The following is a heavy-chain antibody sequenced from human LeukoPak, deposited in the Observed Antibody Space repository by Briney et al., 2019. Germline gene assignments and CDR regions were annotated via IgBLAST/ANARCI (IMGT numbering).Heavy chain of an antibody. D-gene: IGHD6-13*01. Sequence: GGSLRLSCAASGFTFSSYAMHWVRQAPGKGLEWVAVISYDGSNKYYADSVKGRFTISRDNSKNTLYLQMNSLRAEDTAVYYCARGQQLVRSWFDPWGQGTLVTVSS. CDR1: GFTFSSYA. V-gene: IGHV3-30*04. CDR3: ARGQQLVRSWFDP. J-gene: IGHJ5*02. CDR2: ISYDGSNK.